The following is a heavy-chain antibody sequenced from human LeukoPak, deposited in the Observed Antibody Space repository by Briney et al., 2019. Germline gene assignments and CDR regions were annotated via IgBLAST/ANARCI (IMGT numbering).Heavy chain of an antibody. CDR3: ARVDSTEWELPGPLDY. Sequence: PGGSLRLSCAASGFTFSSYAMSWVRQAPGKGLEWVSAISGSGGSTYYADSVKGRFTISRDNSKNTLYLQMNSLRAEDTAVYYCARVDSTEWELPGPLDYWGQGTLVTVSS. CDR1: GFTFSSYA. V-gene: IGHV3-23*01. D-gene: IGHD1-26*01. J-gene: IGHJ4*02. CDR2: ISGSGGST.